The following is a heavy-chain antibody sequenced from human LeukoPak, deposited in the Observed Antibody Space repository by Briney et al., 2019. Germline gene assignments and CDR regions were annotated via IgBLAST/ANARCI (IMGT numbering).Heavy chain of an antibody. Sequence: GASVKVSCTASGYTFTSYAMHWVRQAPGQRLEWMGWINAGNGNTKYSQKFQGRVTITRDTSASTAYMELSSLRSEDTAVYYCARVYGSGSYDYYYGMDVWGKGTTVTVSS. J-gene: IGHJ6*04. CDR1: GYTFTSYA. D-gene: IGHD3-10*01. CDR2: INAGNGNT. CDR3: ARVYGSGSYDYYYGMDV. V-gene: IGHV1-3*01.